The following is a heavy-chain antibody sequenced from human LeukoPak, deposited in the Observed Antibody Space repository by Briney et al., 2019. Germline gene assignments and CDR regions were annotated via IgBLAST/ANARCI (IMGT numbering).Heavy chain of an antibody. Sequence: HSGGSLRLSCAASGFTFSSYEMNLVRQAPGKGLEWVSYISSSGSTIYYADSVKGRFTISRDNANNSLYLQMNSMRAEDTAVYYCARDSDTAYYWGQGTLVTVSS. D-gene: IGHD5-18*01. CDR1: GFTFSSYE. CDR3: ARDSDTAYY. J-gene: IGHJ4*02. V-gene: IGHV3-48*03. CDR2: ISSSGSTI.